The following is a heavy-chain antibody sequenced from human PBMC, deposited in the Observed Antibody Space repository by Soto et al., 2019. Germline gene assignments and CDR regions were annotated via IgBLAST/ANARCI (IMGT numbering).Heavy chain of an antibody. CDR1: GFTFSSYA. CDR2: ISGSGGST. Sequence: EVQLLESGGGLVQPGGSLRLSCAASGFTFSSYAMSWVRQAPGKGLEWVSAISGSGGSTYYADSVKGRFTISRDNSKNTLHLQMNRLRAEDTAVYYCASFPFYGSGSYNWFDPWGQGTLVTVSS. D-gene: IGHD3-10*01. CDR3: ASFPFYGSGSYNWFDP. V-gene: IGHV3-23*01. J-gene: IGHJ5*02.